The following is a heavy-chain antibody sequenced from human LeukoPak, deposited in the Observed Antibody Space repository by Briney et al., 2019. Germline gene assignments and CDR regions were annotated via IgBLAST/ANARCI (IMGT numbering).Heavy chain of an antibody. D-gene: IGHD2/OR15-2a*01. CDR3: ARDARVLCGAFDI. Sequence: GGSLRLSCAASGFTVSSNYMSWVRQAPGKGLEWISVIYSGGSTYYADSVKGRFTISRDNSKNTLYLQMNSLRAEDTAVYYCARDARVLCGAFDIWGQGTMVTVSS. CDR1: GFTVSSNY. J-gene: IGHJ3*02. V-gene: IGHV3-53*01. CDR2: IYSGGST.